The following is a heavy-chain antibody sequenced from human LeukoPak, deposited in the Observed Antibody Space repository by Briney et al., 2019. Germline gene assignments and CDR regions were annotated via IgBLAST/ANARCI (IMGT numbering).Heavy chain of an antibody. D-gene: IGHD7-27*01. Sequence: GGSLRLSCAASGFTFSSYGMHWVRQAPGKGLEWVAVISYDGSKDYHADSVKGRFTISRDNSKNTVYLQMNSLRAEDTAVYYCTKDLLFSNWGSRGLDVWGQGTTVTVSS. CDR2: ISYDGSKD. CDR1: GFTFSSYG. J-gene: IGHJ6*02. CDR3: TKDLLFSNWGSRGLDV. V-gene: IGHV3-30*18.